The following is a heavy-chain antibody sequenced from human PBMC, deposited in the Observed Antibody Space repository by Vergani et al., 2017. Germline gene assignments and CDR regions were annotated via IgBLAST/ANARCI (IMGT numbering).Heavy chain of an antibody. J-gene: IGHJ6*02. Sequence: QVQLVQSGAEVKKPGSSVKVSCKASGGTFSSYAISWVRQAPGQGLEWMGGIIPIFGTANYAQKFQGRVTITADKSTSTAYMELSSLRSEDTAVYYCASGDYGGNPSPYYYYYGMDVWGQGTTVTVSS. CDR1: GGTFSSYA. CDR2: IIPIFGTA. CDR3: ASGDYGGNPSPYYYYYGMDV. V-gene: IGHV1-69*06. D-gene: IGHD4-23*01.